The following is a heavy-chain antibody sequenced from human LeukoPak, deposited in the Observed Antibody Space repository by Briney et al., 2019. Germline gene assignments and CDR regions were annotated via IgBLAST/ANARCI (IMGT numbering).Heavy chain of an antibody. CDR1: GFTFSDYG. CDR3: AKEGTASKPSDLDY. Sequence: GGSLRLXCAASGFTFSDYGIHWVRQAPGKGLEWVAFIRFDGSSKYYTDSVKGRFTISRDNSKNTLYLQMNSLRAEDTAVYYCAKEGTASKPSDLDYWGQGTLVTVSS. CDR2: IRFDGSSK. J-gene: IGHJ4*02. D-gene: IGHD1/OR15-1a*01. V-gene: IGHV3-30*02.